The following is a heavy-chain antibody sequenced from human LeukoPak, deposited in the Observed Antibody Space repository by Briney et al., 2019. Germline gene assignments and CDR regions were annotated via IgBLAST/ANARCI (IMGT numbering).Heavy chain of an antibody. CDR1: GGSFSGYY. J-gene: IGHJ3*02. CDR3: AKSNGYGLVDI. Sequence: NPSETLSLTCAVYGGSFSGYYWSWIRQPPGKGLEWIGSIYHSGSTYYSPSLKSRVTISLDTSRNQFSLKLNSVTAADTAVYYCAKSNGYGLVDIWGQGTMVTVSS. D-gene: IGHD3-10*01. V-gene: IGHV4-34*01. CDR2: IYHSGST.